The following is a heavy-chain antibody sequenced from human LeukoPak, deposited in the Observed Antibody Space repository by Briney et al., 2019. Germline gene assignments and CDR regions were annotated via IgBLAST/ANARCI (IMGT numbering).Heavy chain of an antibody. CDR2: VSGSGSST. CDR3: VRETAGGAIDY. D-gene: IGHD3-10*01. V-gene: IGHV3-23*01. CDR1: AFTFSTYA. Sequence: GGSLRLSCAASAFTFSTYAMTWVRQAPGKGLEWVSAVSGSGSSTYYADSVKGRFTLSRENAKNSLYLQMNSLRAGDTAVYYCVRETAGGAIDYWGQGTLVTVSS. J-gene: IGHJ4*02.